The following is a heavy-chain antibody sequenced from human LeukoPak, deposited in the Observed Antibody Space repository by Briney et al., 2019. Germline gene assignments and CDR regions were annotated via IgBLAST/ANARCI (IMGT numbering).Heavy chain of an antibody. J-gene: IGHJ4*02. V-gene: IGHV1-24*01. Sequence: ASVKVSCKVSGYTLTELSMHWVRQAPGKGLEWMGSFDPEDGETIYAQKFQGRVTMTEDTSTDTAYMELSSLRSEDTAVYYCATVSIVSGSYAFDYWGQGTLVTVSS. CDR3: ATVSIVSGSYAFDY. CDR2: FDPEDGET. CDR1: GYTLTELS. D-gene: IGHD3-16*01.